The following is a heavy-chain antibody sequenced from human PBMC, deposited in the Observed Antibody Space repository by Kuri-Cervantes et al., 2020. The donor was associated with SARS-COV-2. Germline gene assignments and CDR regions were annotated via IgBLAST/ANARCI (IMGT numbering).Heavy chain of an antibody. CDR3: ASLDFWSGYYPDY. V-gene: IGHV3-52*01. CDR1: GFTFSSSS. Sequence: GESLKISCAASGFTFSSSSMHWVCQVPEKGLEWVADIKCDGSEKYYVDSVKGRLTICRDNAKNSLYLQMNSLRAEDTAVYYCASLDFWSGYYPDYWGQGTLVTSPQ. J-gene: IGHJ4*02. CDR2: IKCDGSEK. D-gene: IGHD3-3*01.